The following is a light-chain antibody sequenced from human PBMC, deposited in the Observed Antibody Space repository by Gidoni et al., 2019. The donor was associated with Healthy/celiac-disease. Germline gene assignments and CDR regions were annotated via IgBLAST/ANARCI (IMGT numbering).Light chain of an antibody. Sequence: DIQMTQSPSSLFAYVGDRVTITCRASKSISSYLNWYQQKPGKAPKLLIYAASSLQSGVPSRFSGSGSGTDFTLTISSRQPEDFATYYCQQSYSTLWTFGQGTKVEIK. J-gene: IGKJ1*01. CDR3: QQSYSTLWT. CDR1: KSISSY. V-gene: IGKV1-39*01. CDR2: AAS.